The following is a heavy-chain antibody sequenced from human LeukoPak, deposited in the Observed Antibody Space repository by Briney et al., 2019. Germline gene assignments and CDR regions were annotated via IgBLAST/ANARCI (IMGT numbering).Heavy chain of an antibody. CDR3: ARAGVDAGYSYGGDFFDS. V-gene: IGHV3-66*01. Sequence: GGSLRLSCAASGFTVSSKYMSWVRQAPGKGLDWVSVFYSGGSTFYADSVKGRFTISRDSSKNTLYLQMNSLRVEDTAVYYCARAGVDAGYSYGGDFFDSWGQGTLVTVSS. CDR1: GFTVSSKY. D-gene: IGHD5-18*01. CDR2: FYSGGST. J-gene: IGHJ4*02.